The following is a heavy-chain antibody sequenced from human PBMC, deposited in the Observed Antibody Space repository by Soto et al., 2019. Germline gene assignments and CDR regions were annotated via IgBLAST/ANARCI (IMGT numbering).Heavy chain of an antibody. D-gene: IGHD5-18*01. J-gene: IGHJ6*02. CDR2: IYPADSDT. CDR1: GYSFATYW. Sequence: GESLKISCEGFGYSFATYWIGWVRQMPGKGLEWMGIIYPADSDTRYSPSFQGHVTISVDKSISTAYLQWSSLKASDTAMYYCARLSVQLWMDVWGQGTTVTVSS. CDR3: ARLSVQLWMDV. V-gene: IGHV5-51*01.